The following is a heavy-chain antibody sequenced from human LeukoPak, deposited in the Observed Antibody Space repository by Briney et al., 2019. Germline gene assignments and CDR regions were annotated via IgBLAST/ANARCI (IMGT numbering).Heavy chain of an antibody. J-gene: IGHJ4*02. D-gene: IGHD3-16*02. CDR1: GGTFSTYA. CDR2: ISAYNGNT. V-gene: IGHV1-18*01. CDR3: AVGFYDYVWGSYPSRSRFDY. Sequence: ASVKVSCKASGGTFSTYAISWVRQAPGQGLEWMGWISAYNGNTNYAQKLQGRVTTTTDTSTSTAYMELRSLRSDDTAVYYCAVGFYDYVWGSYPSRSRFDYWGQGTLVTVSS.